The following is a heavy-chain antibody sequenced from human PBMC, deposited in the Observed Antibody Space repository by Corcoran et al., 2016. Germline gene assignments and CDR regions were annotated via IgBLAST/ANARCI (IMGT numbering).Heavy chain of an antibody. CDR2: ISAYNGNT. D-gene: IGHD6-19*01. Sequence: QVQLVQSGAEVKKPGASVKVSCKASGYTFTSYGISWVRQAPGQGLEWMGWISAYNGNTNYAQKLQGRVTMTTDPSTGTAYMELGSLRSDDTAVYYCARVFGSSGWYDPCDYWGQGTLVTVAS. CDR3: ARVFGSSGWYDPCDY. V-gene: IGHV1-18*01. CDR1: GYTFTSYG. J-gene: IGHJ4*02.